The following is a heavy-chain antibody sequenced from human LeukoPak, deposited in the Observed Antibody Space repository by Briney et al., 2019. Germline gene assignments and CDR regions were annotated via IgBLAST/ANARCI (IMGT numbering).Heavy chain of an antibody. Sequence: SETLSLTCAVSGGSISSGGYSWSWIRQPPGKGLERIGYIYHSGSTYYNPSLKSRVTISVDRSKNQFSLKLSSVTAADTAVYYCARVVAVAGPVDYFDYWGQGTLVTVSS. V-gene: IGHV4-30-2*01. CDR1: GGSISSGGYS. CDR3: ARVVAVAGPVDYFDY. D-gene: IGHD6-19*01. CDR2: IYHSGST. J-gene: IGHJ4*02.